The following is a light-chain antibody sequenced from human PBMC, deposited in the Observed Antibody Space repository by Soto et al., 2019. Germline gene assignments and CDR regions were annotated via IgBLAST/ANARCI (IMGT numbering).Light chain of an antibody. J-gene: IGKJ5*01. CDR3: QQYGSSPRT. CDR1: QSVSSSF. CDR2: GAS. Sequence: EIVSTQSPGTLSLSPGERATLSCRASQSVSSSFLAWYQQKVGQAPRLLIYGASSRATGIPDRFSGSGSGTDFTLTISRLEPEDFAVYYFQQYGSSPRTFGQGTRLEI. V-gene: IGKV3-20*01.